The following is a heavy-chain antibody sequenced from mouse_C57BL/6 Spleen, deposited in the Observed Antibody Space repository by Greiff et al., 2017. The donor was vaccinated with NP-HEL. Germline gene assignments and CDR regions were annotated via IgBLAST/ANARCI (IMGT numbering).Heavy chain of an antibody. CDR3: AREGYYFDY. V-gene: IGHV1-50*01. CDR1: GYTFTSYW. J-gene: IGHJ2*01. CDR2: IDPSDSYT. Sequence: QVQLQQPGAELVKPGASVKLSCKASGYTFTSYWMQWVKQRPGQGLEWIGAIDPSDSYTNYNQKFKGKATLTVDTSSSTAYMQLSSQTSEDAAVYYCAREGYYFDYWGQGTTLTVSS.